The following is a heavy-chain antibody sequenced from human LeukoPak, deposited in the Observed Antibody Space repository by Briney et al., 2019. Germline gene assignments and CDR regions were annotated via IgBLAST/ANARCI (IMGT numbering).Heavy chain of an antibody. CDR1: GYTFINYA. Sequence: ASVKVSCKASGYTFINYAINWGRQAPGRSLEWLGWINAGSGNTKYSEKFQGRVTITRDTSASTAYLELSSLRSEDTAVYYCARGPRAAADDYWGQGTLVTVSS. D-gene: IGHD6-13*01. V-gene: IGHV1-3*01. CDR2: INAGSGNT. CDR3: ARGPRAAADDY. J-gene: IGHJ4*02.